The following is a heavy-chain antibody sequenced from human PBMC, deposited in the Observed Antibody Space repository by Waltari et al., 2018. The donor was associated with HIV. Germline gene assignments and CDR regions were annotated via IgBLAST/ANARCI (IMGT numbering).Heavy chain of an antibody. CDR2: IYPGDSDT. Sequence: EVHLVQSGPEVKKPGESLKISCKASGYRFTSYWIGWVRQMPGKGLEWMGIIYPGDSDTRYSPSFQGQVTISADKSISTAYLQWSSLKASDTAMYYCATSRSTYYDTGGYFDYWGQGTLVTVSS. J-gene: IGHJ4*02. CDR3: ATSRSTYYDTGGYFDY. V-gene: IGHV5-51*03. D-gene: IGHD3-22*01. CDR1: GYRFTSYW.